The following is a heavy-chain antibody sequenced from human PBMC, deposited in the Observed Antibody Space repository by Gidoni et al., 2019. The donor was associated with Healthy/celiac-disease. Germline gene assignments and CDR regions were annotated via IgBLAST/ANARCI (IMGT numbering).Heavy chain of an antibody. Sequence: EVQLLESGGGLVQPGGSLRLSCAASGFTFSSYAMSWVRQAPGTGLEWVSAISGSGGSTYYADSVKGRLTISRDNSKNTLYLQMNSLRAEDTAVYYCAKDLPVYNWNYLDYFDYWGQGTLVTVSS. J-gene: IGHJ4*02. V-gene: IGHV3-23*01. CDR1: GFTFSSYA. CDR3: AKDLPVYNWNYLDYFDY. D-gene: IGHD1-7*01. CDR2: ISGSGGST.